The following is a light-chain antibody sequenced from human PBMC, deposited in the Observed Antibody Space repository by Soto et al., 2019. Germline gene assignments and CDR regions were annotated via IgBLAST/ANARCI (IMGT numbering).Light chain of an antibody. CDR3: MQVLQTPPT. V-gene: IGKV2-28*01. J-gene: IGKJ5*01. Sequence: DIVMTQSPLSLPVTPGEPASISCRSSQSLLYTNGYNYLDWYLQKPGQSPQLLIYLGSYRASGVPDRFSGSGSGTDFTLKISRVEAEDVGVYYCMQVLQTPPTFGHETRLHIK. CDR1: QSLLYTNGYNY. CDR2: LGS.